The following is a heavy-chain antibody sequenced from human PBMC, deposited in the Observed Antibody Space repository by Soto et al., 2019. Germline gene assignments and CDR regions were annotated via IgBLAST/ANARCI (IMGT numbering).Heavy chain of an antibody. CDR1: GFTFSSYA. CDR2: ISYDGSNK. V-gene: IGHV3-30-3*01. Sequence: QVQLVESGGGVVQPGRSLRLSCAASGFTFSSYAMHWVRQAPGKGLEWVAVISYDGSNKYYADSVKGRFTISRDNSKNTLYLRMNSLRAEDTAVYYSARDQHVEPTYYDILTGYPPSGYFDYWGQGTLVTVSS. CDR3: ARDQHVEPTYYDILTGYPPSGYFDY. J-gene: IGHJ4*02. D-gene: IGHD3-9*01.